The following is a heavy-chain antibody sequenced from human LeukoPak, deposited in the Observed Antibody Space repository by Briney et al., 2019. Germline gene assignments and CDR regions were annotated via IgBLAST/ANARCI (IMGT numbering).Heavy chain of an antibody. D-gene: IGHD4-11*01. CDR2: IWYDGSNK. CDR3: ARSHDYSNLYYFDY. V-gene: IGHV3-33*01. J-gene: IGHJ4*02. CDR1: GFTFSRYG. Sequence: GGSLRLSCAASGFTFSRYGMHWVRQAPGKGLEWVAVIWYDGSNKYYADSVKGRFTISRDNSKYTLYLQMNSLRVEDTAVYYCARSHDYSNLYYFDYWGQGTLVTVSS.